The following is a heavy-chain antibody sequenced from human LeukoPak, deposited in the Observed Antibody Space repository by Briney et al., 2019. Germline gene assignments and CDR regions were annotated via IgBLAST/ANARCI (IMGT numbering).Heavy chain of an antibody. CDR3: ARGGWVYSSSWYYKAPEPPKRGYFDY. D-gene: IGHD6-13*01. CDR2: IYYSGST. V-gene: IGHV4-31*03. J-gene: IGHJ4*02. CDR1: GGSISSGGYY. Sequence: SQTLSLTCTVSGGSISSGGYYWSWIRQHPGKGLEWIGYIYYSGSTYYNPSLKSRVTISVDTSKNQFSLKLSSVTAADTAVYYCARGGWVYSSSWYYKAPEPPKRGYFDYWGQGTLVTVSS.